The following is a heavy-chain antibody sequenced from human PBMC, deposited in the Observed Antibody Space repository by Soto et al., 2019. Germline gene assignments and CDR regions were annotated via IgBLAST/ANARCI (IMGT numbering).Heavy chain of an antibody. CDR3: ARGPGGPDGPGDY. J-gene: IGHJ4*02. CDR2: INAGNGNT. D-gene: IGHD2-15*01. CDR1: GYTLTNYA. V-gene: IGHV1-3*01. Sequence: GGSVKGSRKGSGYTLTNYAMHWVRPAPGQRLEWMGWINAGNGNTKYSQKFQGRVTITRDTSASTAYMDLSSLRSEDTAVYYCARGPGGPDGPGDYWGQGTLVTVSS.